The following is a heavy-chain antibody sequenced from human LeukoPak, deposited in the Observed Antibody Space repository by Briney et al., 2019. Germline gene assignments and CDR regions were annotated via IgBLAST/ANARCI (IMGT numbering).Heavy chain of an antibody. Sequence: GGSLRLSCAASGFTFSNYPMHWVRQVRQAPGKGLEWVAVMPNDGSHKFYGDSVKGRFTISRDNSKNTVYLQMDSLRAEDTALYYCARGSTVSGNWYFALWGRGTLVTVSS. J-gene: IGHJ2*01. D-gene: IGHD4-11*01. CDR3: ARGSTVSGNWYFAL. V-gene: IGHV3-30-3*01. CDR2: MPNDGSHK. CDR1: GFTFSNYP.